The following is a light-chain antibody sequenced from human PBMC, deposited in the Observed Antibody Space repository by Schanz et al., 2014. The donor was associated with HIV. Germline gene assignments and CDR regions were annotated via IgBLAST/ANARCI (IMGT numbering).Light chain of an antibody. V-gene: IGKV3D-20*02. CDR3: QQRSNWLS. CDR1: QSVSSTY. CDR2: GAY. Sequence: EIVMTQSPATLSVSPGERATLSCRASQSVSSTYIAWYQQKPGQAPRILIYGAYNRATGIPDRFSGSGSGTDFTLTISGLEPDDFAVYYCQQRSNWLSFGGGTKVEIK. J-gene: IGKJ4*01.